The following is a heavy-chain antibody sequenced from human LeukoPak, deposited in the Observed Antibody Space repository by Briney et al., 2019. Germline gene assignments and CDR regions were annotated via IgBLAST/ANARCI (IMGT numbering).Heavy chain of an antibody. Sequence: GGSLRLSCAASGFTFSSYAMYWVRQAPGKGLEWVSGIFGSGGSTHYADSVKGRFTISRDNSKNTLYLQMNSLRAEDTAVYYCAKTTTGYSSGRFPGWPVDYWGQGTLVTGPS. V-gene: IGHV3-23*01. J-gene: IGHJ4*01. D-gene: IGHD6-19*01. CDR2: IFGSGGST. CDR3: AKTTTGYSSGRFPGWPVDY. CDR1: GFTFSSYA.